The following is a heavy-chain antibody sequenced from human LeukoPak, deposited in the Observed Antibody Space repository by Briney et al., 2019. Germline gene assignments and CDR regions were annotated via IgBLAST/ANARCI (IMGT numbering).Heavy chain of an antibody. Sequence: SETLSLTCTVSGGSISSYYWSWIRQPPGKGLEWIGYIYYSGSTNYNPSLKSRVTISVDTSKNQFSLKPSSVTAADTAVYYCARTRRSRTIYYDSSGYYDYWGQGTLVTVSS. CDR2: IYYSGST. CDR1: GGSISSYY. J-gene: IGHJ4*02. CDR3: ARTRRSRTIYYDSSGYYDY. D-gene: IGHD3-22*01. V-gene: IGHV4-59*01.